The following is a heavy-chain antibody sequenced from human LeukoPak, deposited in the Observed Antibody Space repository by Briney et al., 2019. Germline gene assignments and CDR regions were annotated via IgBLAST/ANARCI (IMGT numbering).Heavy chain of an antibody. V-gene: IGHV3-21*01. CDR1: GFTFSSYS. CDR2: IDTDSYT. Sequence: PGGSLRLSCAASGFTFSSYSMNWVRQAPGKGLEWVSSIDTDSYTYYSDSVKGRFTISRDNAKNTLYLQMNSLRAEDTAVYYCARSSSGSYSHFDYWGQGTLVTVSS. D-gene: IGHD1-26*01. CDR3: ARSSSGSYSHFDY. J-gene: IGHJ4*02.